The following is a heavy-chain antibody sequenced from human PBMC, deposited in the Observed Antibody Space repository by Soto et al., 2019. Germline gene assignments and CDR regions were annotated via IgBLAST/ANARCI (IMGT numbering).Heavy chain of an antibody. CDR2: ISSNGGST. CDR1: GFTFSSYA. D-gene: IGHD3-3*01. V-gene: IGHV3-64*04. J-gene: IGHJ5*02. Sequence: TGGSLRLACSASGFTFSSYAMHWVRQAPGKGLEYVSAISSNGGSTYYADSVKGRVTMTEDTSTDTAYMELSSLRSEDTAVYYCATALPRTTYYDFWSGYLYWFDPWGQGTLVTVSS. CDR3: ATALPRTTYYDFWSGYLYWFDP.